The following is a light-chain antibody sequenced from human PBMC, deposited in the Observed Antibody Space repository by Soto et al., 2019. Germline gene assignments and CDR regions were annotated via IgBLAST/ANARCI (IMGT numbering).Light chain of an antibody. CDR1: QTVSTY. CDR2: AAS. CDR3: QQYDDYPLT. J-gene: IGKJ4*01. V-gene: IGKV1-27*01. Sequence: DTQMTQSPSSLSASVGDRISITCRASQTVSTYLNWYQQKPGKVPKLLIYAASTLQSGVPSRFSGSGSGTDFTLTISSLQPDDFATYFCQQYDDYPLTFGGGTKVDI.